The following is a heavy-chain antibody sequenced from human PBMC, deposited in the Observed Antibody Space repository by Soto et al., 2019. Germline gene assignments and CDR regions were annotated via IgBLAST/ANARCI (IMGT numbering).Heavy chain of an antibody. CDR3: AALGIRVSGGLKRIYSYTGLDV. Sequence: QVQLRESGPGLVKPSGTLSLTCVVSGGSISTNNWWTWVRQSPGKGLEWIGEMFHSGNTNYSPSLTGRVTRSVDTSTNEFSLKVYSVTAADTAVYYCAALGIRVSGGLKRIYSYTGLDVWGQGTMITVSS. J-gene: IGHJ6*02. CDR1: GGSISTNNW. CDR2: MFHSGNT. V-gene: IGHV4-4*02. D-gene: IGHD2-21*01.